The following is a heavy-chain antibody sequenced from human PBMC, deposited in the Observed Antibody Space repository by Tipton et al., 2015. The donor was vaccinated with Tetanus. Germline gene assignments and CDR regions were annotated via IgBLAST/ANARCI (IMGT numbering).Heavy chain of an antibody. V-gene: IGHV1-69*04. J-gene: IGHJ6*02. CDR1: GGSFNTYG. CDR3: ARDWGGPRPSSALDV. D-gene: IGHD2-21*01. CDR2: IVPVFGA. Sequence: QVQLVQSGAEVEKPGSSVKVSCKASGGSFNTYGISWVRQAPGQGLQWMGKIVPVFGATYAQTFKGRVTMTAYKSTSTVCRELSSLTSAATAVYYCARDWGGPRPSSALDVGAKGPQSSSP.